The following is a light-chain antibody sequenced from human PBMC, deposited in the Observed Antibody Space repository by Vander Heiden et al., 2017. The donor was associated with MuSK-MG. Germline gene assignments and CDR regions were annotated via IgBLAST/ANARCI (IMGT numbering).Light chain of an antibody. V-gene: IGKV3-11*01. Sequence: EIVLTQSPATLSLSPGETATLSCRASQYISSSLCWYQQRPGQPPRLLIYDSTNRATGIPPRFRGSGSGTDFLLTISDLEPEDFAAYYCQQRRKWPITFGPGTKVDL. CDR1: QYISSS. CDR3: QQRRKWPIT. J-gene: IGKJ3*01. CDR2: DST.